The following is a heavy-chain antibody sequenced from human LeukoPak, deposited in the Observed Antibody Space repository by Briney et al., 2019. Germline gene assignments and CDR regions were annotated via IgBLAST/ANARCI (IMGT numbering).Heavy chain of an antibody. V-gene: IGHV1-69*01. D-gene: IGHD5-12*01. CDR2: A. Sequence: ANYAQKFQGRVTITADESTSTAYMELSSLRSEDTAVYYCARDHGGYDYYWFDPWGQGTLVTVSS. J-gene: IGHJ5*02. CDR3: ARDHGGYDYYWFDP.